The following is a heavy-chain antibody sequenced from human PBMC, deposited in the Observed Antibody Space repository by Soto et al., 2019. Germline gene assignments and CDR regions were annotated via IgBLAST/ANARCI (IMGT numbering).Heavy chain of an antibody. CDR3: ATEDAGSDYYYGMDV. D-gene: IGHD6-25*01. J-gene: IGHJ6*02. CDR2: TIPILDVA. V-gene: IGHV1-69*02. CDR1: GGTFSTST. Sequence: SVKVSCKASGGTFSTSTFTWVRQAPGQGLEWMGRTIPILDVADYAQDFQGRVTITADKSTSTAYMELTSLTSKDTAVYYCATEDAGSDYYYGMDVWGQGTTVTVSS.